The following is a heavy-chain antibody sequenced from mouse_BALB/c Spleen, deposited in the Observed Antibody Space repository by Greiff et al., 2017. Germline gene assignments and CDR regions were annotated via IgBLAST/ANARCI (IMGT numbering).Heavy chain of an antibody. Sequence: EVKLMESGGGLVQPGGSRKLSCAASGFTFSSFGIHWVRQAPEKGLEWVAYISSGSSTIYYADTVKGRFTISRDNPKNTLFLQMTSLRSEDTAMYYCTRSPITTVVAGVDYWGHGTTLTVSS. CDR1: GFTFSSFG. CDR2: ISSGSSTI. V-gene: IGHV5-17*02. D-gene: IGHD1-1*01. CDR3: TRSPITTVVAGVDY. J-gene: IGHJ2*01.